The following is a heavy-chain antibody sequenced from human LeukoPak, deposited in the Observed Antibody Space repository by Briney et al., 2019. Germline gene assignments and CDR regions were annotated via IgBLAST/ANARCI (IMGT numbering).Heavy chain of an antibody. CDR2: IYSGGGT. V-gene: IGHV3-53*01. J-gene: IGHJ4*01. CDR1: GFAFRSYG. Sequence: GGSLRLSCAASGFAFRSYGMTWVRQAPGKGLEWVSVIYSGGGTYYADSVKGRFTISRDNSKNTLYLQMNSLRAEDTAVYFCARDSSGPSYWGQGTLVTVSS. CDR3: ARDSSGPSY. D-gene: IGHD1-26*01.